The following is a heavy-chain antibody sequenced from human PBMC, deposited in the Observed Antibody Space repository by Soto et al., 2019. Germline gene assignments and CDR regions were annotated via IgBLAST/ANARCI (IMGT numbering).Heavy chain of an antibody. Sequence: GLEWVSYISSSSSTIYYADSVKGRFTISRDNSKNTLYLQMNSLRAEDTAVFFFQAEDGIRVTVPVSAFLLNRSSDL. V-gene: IGHV3-48*01. CDR2: ISSSSSTI. D-gene: IGHD3-16*02. J-gene: IGHJ2*01. CDR3: QAEDGIRVTVPVSAFLLNRSSDL.